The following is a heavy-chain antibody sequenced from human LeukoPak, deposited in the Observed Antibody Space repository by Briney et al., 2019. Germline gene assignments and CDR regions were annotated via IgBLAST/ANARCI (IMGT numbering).Heavy chain of an antibody. J-gene: IGHJ4*02. CDR1: GYSFPAYW. CDR3: ARHYYNDNTLLDF. D-gene: IGHD3-22*01. V-gene: IGHV5-51*01. CDR2: IFPGDSDT. Sequence: GESLKISCKGSGYSFPAYWIGWVRQMPGKGLEWMGIIFPGDSDTRYSPSFQGHVTFSTDKSISTAYLQWTSLKASDTAIYFCARHYYNDNTLLDFWGQGTLVTVSS.